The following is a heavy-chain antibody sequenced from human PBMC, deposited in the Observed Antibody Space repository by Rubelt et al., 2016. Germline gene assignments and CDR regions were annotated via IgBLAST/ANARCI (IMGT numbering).Heavy chain of an antibody. CDR1: GGTFSSYA. CDR3: ARDRYGFGMFSANNWDASDI. CDR2: IIPIFGTA. V-gene: IGHV1-69*06. Sequence: QVQLVQSGAEVKKPGSSVKVSCKASGGTFSSYAISWVRQAPGQGLEWMGGIIPIFGTANYAQKFQGRGPITADKSTSTAYRGLSSLRSEDTAVYYCARDRYGFGMFSANNWDASDIWGQGTLVIVSS. J-gene: IGHJ3*02. D-gene: IGHD1-20*01.